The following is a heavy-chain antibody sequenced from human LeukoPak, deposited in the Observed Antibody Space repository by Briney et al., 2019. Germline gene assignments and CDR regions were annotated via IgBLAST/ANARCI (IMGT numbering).Heavy chain of an antibody. CDR1: GYTFTGYY. CDR3: ARHRGNANAFDI. D-gene: IGHD1-14*01. Sequence: ASVNVSCKASGYTFTGYYMHWVRQAPGQGLEWMGWINPNSGGTNYAQKFQGRVTMTRDTSISTAYMELSRLRSDDTAVYYCARHRGNANAFDIWGQGTMVTVSS. CDR2: INPNSGGT. V-gene: IGHV1-2*02. J-gene: IGHJ3*02.